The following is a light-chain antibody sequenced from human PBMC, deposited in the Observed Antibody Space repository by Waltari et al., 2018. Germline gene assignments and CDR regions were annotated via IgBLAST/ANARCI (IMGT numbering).Light chain of an antibody. V-gene: IGKV1-33*01. J-gene: IGKJ4*01. Sequence: DIQMTQSPSSLSASVGDRVIITCQASQDIRNYLVWYQQKPGKAPDLLIFDASDLETGVPSRFSGSGSGTHFTFTISSLQPEDFATYYCQQYDNLPLTFGGGTKVEIK. CDR1: QDIRNY. CDR3: QQYDNLPLT. CDR2: DAS.